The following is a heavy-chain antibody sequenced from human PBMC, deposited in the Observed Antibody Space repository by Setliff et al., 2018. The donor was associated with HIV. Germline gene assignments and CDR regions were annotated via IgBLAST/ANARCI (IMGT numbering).Heavy chain of an antibody. J-gene: IGHJ5*02. V-gene: IGHV5-51*01. CDR1: GYSFNNYW. Sequence: GASLKISCKGSGYSFNNYWIGWVRQMSGKGLEWMGIIYPGDSDTTYSPSFQGQVNISADKSISTAYLQWSSLKASDTAIYYCARHRHSGYYDVLTGVNLFDPWGQGTLVSVSS. CDR3: ARHRHSGYYDVLTGVNLFDP. D-gene: IGHD3-9*01. CDR2: IYPGDSDT.